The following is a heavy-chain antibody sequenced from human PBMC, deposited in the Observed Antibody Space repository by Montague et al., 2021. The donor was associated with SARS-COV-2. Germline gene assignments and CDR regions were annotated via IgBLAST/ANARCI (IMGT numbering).Heavy chain of an antibody. CDR1: GGSISSSSYY. V-gene: IGHV4-39*01. CDR3: ARHLQSRITIFGVAEFNNWFDP. Sequence: SETLSLTCTVSGGSISSSSYYWGWIRQPPGKGLEWIGSIYYSGSTYYNPSLKSRVTISVDTSKNQFSLKLSSVTAADTAVYYCARHLQSRITIFGVAEFNNWFDPWGQGTLVTVSS. CDR2: IYYSGST. D-gene: IGHD3-3*01. J-gene: IGHJ5*02.